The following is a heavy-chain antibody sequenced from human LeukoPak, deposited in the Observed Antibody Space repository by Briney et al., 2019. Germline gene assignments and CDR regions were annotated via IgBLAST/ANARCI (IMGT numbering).Heavy chain of an antibody. CDR1: GGSISSSSYY. CDR2: IYYSGST. Sequence: PSETLSLTCTVSGGSISSSSYYWGWIRQPPGKGLEWIGSIYYSGSTYYNPSLKSRVTISVGTSKNQFSLKLSSVTAAGTAVYYCARPGIAVAADLDAFDIWGQGTMVTVSS. V-gene: IGHV4-39*01. D-gene: IGHD6-19*01. CDR3: ARPGIAVAADLDAFDI. J-gene: IGHJ3*02.